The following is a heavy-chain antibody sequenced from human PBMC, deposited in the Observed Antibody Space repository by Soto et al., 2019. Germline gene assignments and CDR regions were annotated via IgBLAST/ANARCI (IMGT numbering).Heavy chain of an antibody. CDR1: GFTFSSYG. D-gene: IGHD2-15*01. J-gene: IGHJ6*02. V-gene: IGHV3-30*18. CDR3: AKADRFGDGYCSGGSCFPFYFYYGMDV. CDR2: ISYDGSNK. Sequence: GGSLRLSCAASGFTFSSYGMHWVRQAPGKGLEWVAVISYDGSNKYYADSVKGRFTISKDNSKNTLYLQMTSLSAEDTAVYYYAKADRFGDGYCSGGSCFPFYFYYGMDVWGQGTTVTVSS.